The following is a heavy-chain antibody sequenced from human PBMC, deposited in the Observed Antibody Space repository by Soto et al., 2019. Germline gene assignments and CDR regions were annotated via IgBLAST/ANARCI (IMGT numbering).Heavy chain of an antibody. CDR2: IYYSGSA. J-gene: IGHJ4*02. V-gene: IGHV4-31*03. CDR3: ARGGSDYDSGGYFH. D-gene: IGHD3-22*01. CDR1: GGSISSGDYY. Sequence: SETLSLTCIVSGGSISSGDYYWSWIRQHPGKGLEWIGYIYYSGSAYYNPSLKSRVTMSVDTSKNQFSLRLSSVTAADTAVYYCARGGSDYDSGGYFHWGQGTLVTVSS.